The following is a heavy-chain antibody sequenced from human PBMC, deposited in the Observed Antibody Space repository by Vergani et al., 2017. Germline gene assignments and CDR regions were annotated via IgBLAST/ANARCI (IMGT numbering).Heavy chain of an antibody. D-gene: IGHD4-17*01. CDR3: AKVSVSYDYGDTGGPGAEYFQH. J-gene: IGHJ1*01. Sequence: VQLQESGPGLVKPSQTLSLTCTVSGGSISSGGYYWSWIRQHPGKGLEWVSAISGSGGSTYYADSVKGRFTISRDNSKNTLYLQMNSLRAEDTAVYYCAKVSVSYDYGDTGGPGAEYFQHWGQGTLVTVSS. V-gene: IGHV3-23*01. CDR2: ISGSGGST. CDR1: GGSISSGGYY.